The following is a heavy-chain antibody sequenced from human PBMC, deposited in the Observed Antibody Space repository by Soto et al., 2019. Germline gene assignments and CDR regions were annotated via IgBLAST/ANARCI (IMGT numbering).Heavy chain of an antibody. V-gene: IGHV4-4*02. CDR1: GGSISSGNW. Sequence: SETLSLTCAVSGGSISSGNWWSWVRQPPGKGLEWIGEIYHSGSTNYNPSLKSRVTISVDKSKNQFSLKLSSVTAADTAVYYCARKGITMVRGVIIMRNWFDPWGQGTLVTVSS. CDR2: IYHSGST. CDR3: ARKGITMVRGVIIMRNWFDP. J-gene: IGHJ5*02. D-gene: IGHD3-10*01.